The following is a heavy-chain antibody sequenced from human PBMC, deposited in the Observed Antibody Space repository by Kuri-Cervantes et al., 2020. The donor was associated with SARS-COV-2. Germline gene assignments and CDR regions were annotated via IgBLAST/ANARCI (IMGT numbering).Heavy chain of an antibody. CDR1: GFIFSNYW. V-gene: IGHV3-7*01. D-gene: IGHD3-3*01. J-gene: IGHJ4*02. CDR3: ARGAEYYDFWSGYYGGYFDY. Sequence: GGSLRLSCEASGFIFSNYWMSWVRQAPGKGLEWVANIKQDGSEEFYVDSVKGRFTVSRDTAKKSLFLQMNSLRAEDTAVYYCARGAEYYDFWSGYYGGYFDYWGQGTLVTVSS. CDR2: IKQDGSEE.